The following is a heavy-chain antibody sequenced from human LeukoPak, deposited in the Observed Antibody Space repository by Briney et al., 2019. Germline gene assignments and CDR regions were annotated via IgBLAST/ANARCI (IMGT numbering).Heavy chain of an antibody. J-gene: IGHJ4*02. CDR3: ARISSSSRDYFDY. V-gene: IGHV4-59*01. Sequence: SETLSLTCTVSGGSISSYYWSWIRQPPGKGLEWIGYIYYSGSANYNPSLKSRVTISVDTSKNQFSLKLSSVTAADTAVYYCARISSSSRDYFDYWGQGTLVTASS. CDR1: GGSISSYY. CDR2: IYYSGSA. D-gene: IGHD6-6*01.